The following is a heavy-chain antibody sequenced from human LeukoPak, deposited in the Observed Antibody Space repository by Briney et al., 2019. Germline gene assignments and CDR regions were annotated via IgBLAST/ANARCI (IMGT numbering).Heavy chain of an antibody. CDR2: IYYSGST. CDR3: ARSSSGWYSSDY. D-gene: IGHD6-19*01. V-gene: IGHV4-31*03. J-gene: IGHJ4*02. Sequence: SQTLSLTCTVSGGSISSGGYSWSWIRQHPAKGLEWIGYIYYSGSTYYNPSLKSRVTISVDTSKNQFSLELSSVTATDTAVYYCARSSSGWYSSDYWGQGTLVTVSS. CDR1: GGSISSGGYS.